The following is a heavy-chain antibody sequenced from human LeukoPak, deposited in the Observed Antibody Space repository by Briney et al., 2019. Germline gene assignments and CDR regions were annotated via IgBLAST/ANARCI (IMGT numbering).Heavy chain of an antibody. D-gene: IGHD6-13*01. CDR3: ARTTLYSSSCAY. V-gene: IGHV1-18*04. J-gene: IGHJ4*02. CDR2: ISAYNGNT. CDR1: GDTFTGYY. Sequence: ASLKVSCKASGDTFTGYYMHWVRQAPGQGLEWMGWISAYNGNTNYAQKLEGRVTMTTDTSTSTAYMELRSLRSDDTAVYYCARTTLYSSSCAYWGQGTLVTVSS.